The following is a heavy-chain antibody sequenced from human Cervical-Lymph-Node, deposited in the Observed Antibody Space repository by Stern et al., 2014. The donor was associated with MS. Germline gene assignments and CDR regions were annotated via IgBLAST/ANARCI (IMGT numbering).Heavy chain of an antibody. CDR1: GYSFAGNY. Sequence: QVQLVQYGAEVKKPGASVKVSCKASGYSFAGNYIHWVRQAPGQGLEWMGRINPKSGGTTYAQKFQGRVTMTRDTSISTASMELSRLRFDDTAVYYCARERGRAGPAMADYWGQGTLVSVSS. CDR3: ARERGRAGPAMADY. CDR2: INPKSGGT. D-gene: IGHD5-18*01. V-gene: IGHV1-2*06. J-gene: IGHJ4*02.